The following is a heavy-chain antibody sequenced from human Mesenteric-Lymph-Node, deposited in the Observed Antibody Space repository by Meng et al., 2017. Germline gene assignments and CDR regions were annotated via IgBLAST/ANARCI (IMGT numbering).Heavy chain of an antibody. CDR3: AKGRISSCYDGFDI. D-gene: IGHD6-13*01. Sequence: GGSLRLSCAASGFTFSTPAMGWVRQVPGKGLEWVSTICGSDGNIYYADSVKGRFIISRDNSKNTLSLQMNSLRAEDTAVYHCAKGRISSCYDGFDIWGQGKMVTVSS. V-gene: IGHV3-23*01. CDR1: GFTFSTPA. J-gene: IGHJ3*02. CDR2: ICGSDGNI.